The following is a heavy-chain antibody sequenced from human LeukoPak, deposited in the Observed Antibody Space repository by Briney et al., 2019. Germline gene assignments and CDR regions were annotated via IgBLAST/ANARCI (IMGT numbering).Heavy chain of an antibody. D-gene: IGHD3-22*01. J-gene: IGHJ4*02. CDR1: GYTFTAYY. CDR3: AREYYYDSSGYY. V-gene: IGHV1-69*06. CDR2: IIPIFGTA. Sequence: SVKVSCKASGYTFTAYYIHWLRQAPGQGLEWMGGIIPIFGTANYAQKFQGRVTITADKSTSTAYMELSSLRSEDTAVYYCAREYYYDSSGYYWGQGTLVTVSS.